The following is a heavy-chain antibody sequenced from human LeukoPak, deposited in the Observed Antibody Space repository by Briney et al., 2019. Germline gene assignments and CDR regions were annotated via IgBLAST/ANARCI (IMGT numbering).Heavy chain of an antibody. J-gene: IGHJ4*02. V-gene: IGHV3-30*03. D-gene: IGHD6-13*01. CDR2: ISYDGSNK. CDR1: GFAFSSYG. Sequence: PGGSLRLSCAASGFAFSSYGMHWVRQAPGKGLEWVAVISYDGSNKYYADSVKGRFTISRDNSKNTLYLQMNRLRAEDTAVYYCARAGPSSSCDYWGQGTLVTVSS. CDR3: ARAGPSSSCDY.